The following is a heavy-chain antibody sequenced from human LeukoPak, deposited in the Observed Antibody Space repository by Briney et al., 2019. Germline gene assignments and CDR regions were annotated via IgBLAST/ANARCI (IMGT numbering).Heavy chain of an antibody. J-gene: IGHJ4*02. V-gene: IGHV4-59*12. D-gene: IGHD6-19*01. Sequence: SETLSLTCTVSGGSISSYYWSWIRQPPGKGLECIGYIYYSGSTNYNPSLKSRVTISVDTSKKQFSLKLSSVTAADTAVYYCARVGGSGWYDRPLDYWGPGTLVTVSS. CDR3: ARVGGSGWYDRPLDY. CDR2: IYYSGST. CDR1: GGSISSYY.